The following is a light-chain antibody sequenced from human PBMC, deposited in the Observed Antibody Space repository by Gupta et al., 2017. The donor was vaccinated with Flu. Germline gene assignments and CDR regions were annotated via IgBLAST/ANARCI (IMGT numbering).Light chain of an antibody. CDR3: GATGDRRNSGV. J-gene: IGLJ3*02. CDR2: CTD. V-gene: IGLV1-44*01. Sequence: SVLTQPPSASGATGQRVPISCSGSSSNIGSYTVNWYHQGPATAPKLHIKCTDTPPSGVTFPVLCSTTSNSSSPHAMRLQAEAEADDYSGATGDRRNSGVFGGGTKLTVL. CDR1: SSNIGSYT.